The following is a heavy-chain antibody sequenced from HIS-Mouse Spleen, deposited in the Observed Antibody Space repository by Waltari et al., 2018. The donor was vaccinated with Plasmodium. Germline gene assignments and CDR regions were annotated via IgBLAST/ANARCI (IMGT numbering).Heavy chain of an antibody. CDR3: ARVVTIFGVVIDY. CDR2: ISSSSSTR. CDR1: GFNFSSYS. D-gene: IGHD3-3*01. Sequence: EVQLVESGGGLVQPGGSLRLSCAASGFNFSSYSLNWVRQAPGKGLEWVSYISSSSSTRYYADSVKGRFTISRDNAKNSLYLQMNSLRDEDTAVYYCARVVTIFGVVIDYWGQGTLVTVSS. J-gene: IGHJ4*02. V-gene: IGHV3-48*02.